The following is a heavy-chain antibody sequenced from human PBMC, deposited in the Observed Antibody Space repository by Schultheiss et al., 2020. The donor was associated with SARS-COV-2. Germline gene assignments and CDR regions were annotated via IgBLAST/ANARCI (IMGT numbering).Heavy chain of an antibody. CDR2: ISYDGSNK. D-gene: IGHD6-13*01. CDR1: GFTFSSYG. J-gene: IGHJ6*03. Sequence: GGSLRLSCAASGFTFSSYGMHWVRQAPGKGLEWVAVISYDGSNKYYADSVKGRFTISRDNSKNTLYLQMNSLRAEDTAVYYCAREGYSSSYYYMDVWGKGTTVTVSS. V-gene: IGHV3-30*03. CDR3: AREGYSSSYYYMDV.